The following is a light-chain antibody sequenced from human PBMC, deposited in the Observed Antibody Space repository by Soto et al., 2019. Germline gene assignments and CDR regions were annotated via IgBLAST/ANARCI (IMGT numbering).Light chain of an antibody. CDR1: QSVSSN. J-gene: IGKJ1*01. CDR3: QQYNNWPPTVT. V-gene: IGKV3-15*01. Sequence: EIVITQSPATLSVSPGERATLSCRASQSVSSNLAWYQQKPGQAPRLLIYGASTRATGIPARFSGSGSGTEFTLTISSLQSEDFAVYYCQQYNNWPPTVTFGQGTKVDIK. CDR2: GAS.